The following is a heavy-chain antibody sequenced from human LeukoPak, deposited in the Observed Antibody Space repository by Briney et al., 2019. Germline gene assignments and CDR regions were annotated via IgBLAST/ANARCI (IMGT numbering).Heavy chain of an antibody. V-gene: IGHV4-34*01. J-gene: IGHJ6*03. CDR3: ARGVRSYYYYYYMDV. CDR2: INHSGST. Sequence: SETLSLTRAVYGGSFSGYYWSWIRQPPGKGLEWIGEINHSGSTNYNPSLKSRVTISVDTSKNQFSLKLSSVTAADTAVYYCARGVRSYYYYYYMDVWGKGTTVTVSS. CDR1: GGSFSGYY. D-gene: IGHD4-23*01.